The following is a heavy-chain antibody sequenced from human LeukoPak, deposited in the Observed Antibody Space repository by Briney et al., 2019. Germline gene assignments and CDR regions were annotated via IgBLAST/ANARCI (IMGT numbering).Heavy chain of an antibody. CDR1: GGSISSYY. CDR3: ARGRATVTTFVSYYHGMDV. D-gene: IGHD4-17*01. J-gene: IGHJ6*02. V-gene: IGHV4-59*12. Sequence: PSETLSLTCTVSGGSISSYYWSWIRQPPGKGLEWIGYIYYSGSTNYNPSLKSRVTISVDTSKNQFSLKLSSVTAADTAVYYCARGRATVTTFVSYYHGMDVWGQGTTVTVSS. CDR2: IYYSGST.